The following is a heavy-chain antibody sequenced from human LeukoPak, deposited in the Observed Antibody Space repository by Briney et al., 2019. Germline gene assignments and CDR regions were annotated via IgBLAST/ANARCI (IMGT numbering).Heavy chain of an antibody. CDR3: ARVLGFGELFFDY. CDR1: GFTFSNYD. V-gene: IGHV3-23*01. J-gene: IGHJ4*02. CDR2: ISDSGGST. D-gene: IGHD3-10*01. Sequence: QAGGSLRLSCAASGFTFSNYDMSWVRQAPGKGLEWVSSISDSGGSTYYADSVKGRFTISRDNAKNSLYLQMNSLRAEDTAVYYCARVLGFGELFFDYWGQGTLVTVSS.